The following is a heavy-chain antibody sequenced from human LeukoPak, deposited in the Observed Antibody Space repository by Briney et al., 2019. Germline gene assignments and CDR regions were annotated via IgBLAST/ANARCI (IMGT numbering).Heavy chain of an antibody. CDR2: IYYSGST. J-gene: IGHJ4*02. CDR3: ARGGRSPYDY. D-gene: IGHD6-13*01. V-gene: IGHV4-39*07. CDR1: GGSISSSSYY. Sequence: SETLSLTCTVSGGSISSSSYYWGWIRQPPGKGLEWIGSIYYSGSTNYNPSLKSRVTISVDTSKNQFSLKLSSVTAADTAVYYCARGGRSPYDYWGQGTLVTVSS.